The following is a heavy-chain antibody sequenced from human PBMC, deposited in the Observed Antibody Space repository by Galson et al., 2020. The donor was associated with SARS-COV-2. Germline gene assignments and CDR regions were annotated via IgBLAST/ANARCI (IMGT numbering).Heavy chain of an antibody. Sequence: SETLSLTCAVSGTSISSGSSSWNWTRQPPGKGLEWIGYISHSGGTYYNPSLKSRVTISGDRSKNQFSLRLSSVTAADTAVYYCARLHYGEYAPEAFDIWGPGTRVTVAS. D-gene: IGHD4-17*01. V-gene: IGHV4-30-2*01. CDR1: GTSISSGSSS. CDR2: ISHSGGT. J-gene: IGHJ3*02. CDR3: ARLHYGEYAPEAFDI.